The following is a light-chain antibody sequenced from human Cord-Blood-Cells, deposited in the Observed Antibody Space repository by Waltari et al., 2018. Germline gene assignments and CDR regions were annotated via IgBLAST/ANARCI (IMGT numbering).Light chain of an antibody. V-gene: IGLV2-23*01. CDR1: SSDVGSYNL. Sequence: QSALTQPASVSGSPGQSITISCTGTSSDVGSYNLVSWYQQHPGKAPKLMIYEGSKRPSCVSNRVSGAKAGNTASLTISGLQAEDEADYYCCSYACSSTVVFGGGTKLTVL. J-gene: IGLJ2*01. CDR2: EGS. CDR3: CSYACSSTVV.